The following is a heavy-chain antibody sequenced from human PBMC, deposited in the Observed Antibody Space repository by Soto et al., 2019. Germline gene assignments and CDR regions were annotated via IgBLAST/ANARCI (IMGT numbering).Heavy chain of an antibody. Sequence: SETLSLTCAVYGGSFSGYYWSWIRQPPGKGLEWIGEINHSGSTNYNPSLKSRVTISVDTSKNQFSLKLSSVTAADTAVYYCARREYYYRDYDYWGQGTLVTVSS. V-gene: IGHV4-34*01. CDR2: INHSGST. D-gene: IGHD4-17*01. CDR1: GGSFSGYY. J-gene: IGHJ4*02. CDR3: ARREYYYRDYDY.